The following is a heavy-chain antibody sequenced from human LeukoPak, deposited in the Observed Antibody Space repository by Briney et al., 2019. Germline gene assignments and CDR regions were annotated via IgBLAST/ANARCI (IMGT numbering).Heavy chain of an antibody. CDR2: VIPIFGTA. D-gene: IGHD6-13*01. V-gene: IGHV1-69*06. J-gene: IGHJ4*02. Sequence: SVKVSCKASGGTFSSYAISWVRQAPGQGLEWMGGVIPIFGTANYAQKFQGRVTITADKSTTTAYMELSSLRSEDTAVYYCARSSIIAAAGPYYFDYWGQGTLVTVSS. CDR3: ARSSIIAAAGPYYFDY. CDR1: GGTFSSYA.